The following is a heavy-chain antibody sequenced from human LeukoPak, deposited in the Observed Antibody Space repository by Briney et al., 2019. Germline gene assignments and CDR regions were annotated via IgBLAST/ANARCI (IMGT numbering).Heavy chain of an antibody. D-gene: IGHD3-3*01. V-gene: IGHV4-4*09. J-gene: IGHJ5*02. CDR3: ARLTYYGFWSGYYPIPNWFDP. CDR1: GGSISSYY. Sequence: SETLSLTCTVSGGSISSYYWSWIRQPPGKGLEWIGYIYNSGSTNYNPSLKSRVTISVDTSKNQFSLKLSSVTAADTAVYYCARLTYYGFWSGYYPIPNWFDPWGQGTLVTVSS. CDR2: IYNSGST.